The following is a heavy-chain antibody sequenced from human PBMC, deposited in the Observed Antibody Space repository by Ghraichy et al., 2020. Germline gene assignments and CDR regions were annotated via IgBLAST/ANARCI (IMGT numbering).Heavy chain of an antibody. Sequence: SETLSLTCTVSGYSISSGYYWGWIRQPPGKGLEWIGSIYHSGSTYYNPSLKSRVTISVDTSKNQFSLKLSSVTAAATAVYYCARVYCSSTSCYNFDYWGQGTLVTVSS. CDR2: IYHSGST. V-gene: IGHV4-38-2*02. CDR3: ARVYCSSTSCYNFDY. D-gene: IGHD2-2*01. J-gene: IGHJ4*02. CDR1: GYSISSGYY.